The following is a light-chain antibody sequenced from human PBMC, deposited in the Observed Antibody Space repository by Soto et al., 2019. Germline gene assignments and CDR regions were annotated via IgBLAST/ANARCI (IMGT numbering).Light chain of an antibody. CDR2: DVS. CDR3: CSYAGSYTVL. CDR1: SSDVGNYNY. Sequence: QSALTQPRSVFGSPGQSVTISCTGTSSDVGNYNYVSWYQEHPGKAPKLMIYDVSKRPSGVPDRFSGSKSGNTASLTISGLQAEDDGDYYCCSYAGSYTVLFGGGTKVTVL. J-gene: IGLJ2*01. V-gene: IGLV2-11*01.